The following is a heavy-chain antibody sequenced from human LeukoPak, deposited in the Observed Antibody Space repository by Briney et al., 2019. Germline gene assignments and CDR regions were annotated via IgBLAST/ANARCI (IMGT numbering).Heavy chain of an antibody. J-gene: IGHJ4*02. CDR1: GYSSSNSW. CDR2: IYPDDSDT. CDR3: ARQAPLAYFDY. Sequence: GESLKISCKGSGYSSSNSWIGWVRQMPGKGLEWMGIIYPDDSDTRYSPSFQGQVTISADKSISTAYLQWSSLKASDTAMYYCARQAPLAYFDYWGQGTRVTVSS. V-gene: IGHV5-51*01.